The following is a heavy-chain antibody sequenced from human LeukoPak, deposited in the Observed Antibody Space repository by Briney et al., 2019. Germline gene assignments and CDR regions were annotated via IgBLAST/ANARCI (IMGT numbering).Heavy chain of an antibody. CDR3: AREVGSPAVRSAFDL. J-gene: IGHJ3*01. CDR2: INQDGSQK. Sequence: PGGSLRLSCAASGFTFSSYAMSWVRQAPGKGLEWVANINQDGSQKHYVDSVTGRFTISRDNAKNSLYLQVNSLRDEDTAVYYCAREVGSPAVRSAFDLWGQGTMVTVSS. CDR1: GFTFSSYA. D-gene: IGHD2-15*01. V-gene: IGHV3-7*01.